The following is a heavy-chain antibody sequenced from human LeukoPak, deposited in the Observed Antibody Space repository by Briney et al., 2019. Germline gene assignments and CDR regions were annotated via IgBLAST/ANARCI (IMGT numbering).Heavy chain of an antibody. J-gene: IGHJ4*02. CDR1: GFTFSSYE. Sequence: GGSLRLSCAASGFTFSSYEMNWVRQAPGKGLEGVSYISSSGNTIYYADSVKGRFTISRDNAKNSLYLLMNSLRAEDTAVYYCARALRTVWGYYFDYWGQGTLVTVSS. CDR3: ARALRTVWGYYFDY. V-gene: IGHV3-48*03. D-gene: IGHD4-17*01. CDR2: ISSSGNTI.